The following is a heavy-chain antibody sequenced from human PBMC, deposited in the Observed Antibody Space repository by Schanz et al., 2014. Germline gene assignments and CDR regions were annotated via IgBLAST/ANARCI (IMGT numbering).Heavy chain of an antibody. CDR1: GGTFSSYT. CDR2: IIPVLNIA. D-gene: IGHD2-21*01. V-gene: IGHV1-69*04. J-gene: IGHJ1*01. Sequence: QVQVVQSGAEVKKPGASVKVSCKLSGGTFSSYTISWMRQAPGQGLEWMGKIIPVLNIATYAQRFQGRVSITADTSTNTAYMELSGLRSEDTAVYYCARDRLECGAECYSVEVFEIWGHGTLVIVSS. CDR3: ARDRLECGAECYSVEVFEI.